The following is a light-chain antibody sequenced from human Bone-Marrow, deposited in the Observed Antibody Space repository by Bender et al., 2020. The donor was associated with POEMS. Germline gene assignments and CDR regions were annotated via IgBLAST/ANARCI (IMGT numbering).Light chain of an antibody. J-gene: IGLJ2*01. CDR2: EDI. CDR1: RSDVGSHNL. V-gene: IGLV2-23*01. CDR3: CSYAGSDNFVI. Sequence: PASVSGSPGQSITISCTGTRSDVGSHNLVSWYQHHPGRAPKLLIYEDIKRPSGVSDRFSASKSGNTASLTVSGLQADDEANYYCCSYAGSDNFVIFGGGTKVTVL.